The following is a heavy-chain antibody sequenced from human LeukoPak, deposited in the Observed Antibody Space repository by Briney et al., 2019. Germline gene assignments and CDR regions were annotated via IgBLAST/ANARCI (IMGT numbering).Heavy chain of an antibody. V-gene: IGHV3-74*01. CDR1: GFTFSSYW. CDR3: ANELDYVKAFDY. Sequence: GGSLRLSCAASGFTFSSYWMHWVRQAPGKGLVWVSRINTDGSSTSYADSVKGRFTISRDNAKNTLYLQMNSLRAEDTAVYYCANELDYVKAFDYWGQGTLVTVSS. CDR2: INTDGSST. D-gene: IGHD3-16*01. J-gene: IGHJ4*02.